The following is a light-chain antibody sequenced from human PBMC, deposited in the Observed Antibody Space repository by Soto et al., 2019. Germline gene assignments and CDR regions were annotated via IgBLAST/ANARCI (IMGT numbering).Light chain of an antibody. J-gene: IGKJ4*01. Sequence: EIVMTQSPATLSVSPGERATLSCRASQSVSNYLAWYQHKPGQAPTLLIYGASTRATGIPARFGGTGSGTDFTLTISSLQADDCPVYDCQHDNHRPLSFGGGTKVEIE. CDR3: QHDNHRPLS. CDR1: QSVSNY. CDR2: GAS. V-gene: IGKV3-15*01.